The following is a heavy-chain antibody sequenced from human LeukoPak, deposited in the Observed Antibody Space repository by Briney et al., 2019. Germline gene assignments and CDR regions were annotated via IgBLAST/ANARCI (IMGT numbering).Heavy chain of an antibody. D-gene: IGHD3-10*01. CDR2: IRRKAYDGTT. J-gene: IGHJ5*02. Sequence: PGGSLRLSCTTSGFIFGDYAMSWVRQAPGKGLEWVGFIRRKAYDGTTEYAASVKGRFTISRDDSKSIAYLQMNSLKTEDTAVYYCTRTGSGNWFDPWGQGTLVTVPS. CDR1: GFIFGDYA. V-gene: IGHV3-49*04. CDR3: TRTGSGNWFDP.